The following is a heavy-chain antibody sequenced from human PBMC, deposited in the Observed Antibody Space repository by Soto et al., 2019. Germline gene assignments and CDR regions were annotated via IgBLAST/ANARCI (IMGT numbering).Heavy chain of an antibody. CDR2: ISSSSITI. CDR1: GFTFSSYS. V-gene: IGHV3-48*02. Sequence: EVQLVESGGGLVQPGGSLRLSCAASGFTFSSYSMNWVRQAPGKGLEWVSYISSSSITIYYADSVKGRFTISSDNAKNALYLQMNSLRDEETAVYYCARPGYSSSSYGMDVWGQGTTVTVSS. D-gene: IGHD6-6*01. J-gene: IGHJ6*02. CDR3: ARPGYSSSSYGMDV.